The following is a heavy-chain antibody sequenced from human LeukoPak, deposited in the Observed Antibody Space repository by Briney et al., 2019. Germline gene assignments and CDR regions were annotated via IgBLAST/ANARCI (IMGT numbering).Heavy chain of an antibody. V-gene: IGHV1-18*01. CDR3: ARSGGYCSGGSCYSEYYFDY. CDR2: ISAYNGNT. J-gene: IGHJ4*02. D-gene: IGHD2-15*01. Sequence: ASVKVSCKASGYTFTSYGISWVRQAPGQGLEWMGWISAYNGNTNYAQNLQGRVTMTTDTSTSTAYMELRSLRSDDTAVYYCARSGGYCSGGSCYSEYYFDYWGQGTLVTVSS. CDR1: GYTFTSYG.